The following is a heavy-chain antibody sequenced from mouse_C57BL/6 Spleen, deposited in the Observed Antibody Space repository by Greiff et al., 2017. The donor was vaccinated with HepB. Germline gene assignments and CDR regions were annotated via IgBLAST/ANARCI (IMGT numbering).Heavy chain of an antibody. D-gene: IGHD1-1*01. CDR2: IDPSDSYT. Sequence: VQLQQPGAELVKPGASVKLSCKASGYTFTSYWMQWVKQRPGQGLEWIGEIDPSDSYTNYNQKFKGKATLTVDTSSSTAYMQLSSLTSEDSAVYYCARGYDSYGESYAMDYWGQGTSVTVSS. CDR3: ARGYDSYGESYAMDY. CDR1: GYTFTSYW. J-gene: IGHJ4*01. V-gene: IGHV1-50*01.